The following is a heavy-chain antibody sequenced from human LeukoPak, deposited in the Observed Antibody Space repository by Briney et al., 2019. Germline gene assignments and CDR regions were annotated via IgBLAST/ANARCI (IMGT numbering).Heavy chain of an antibody. Sequence: ASVRVSCKASGYTFTDYYMHWVRQAPGQGLEWMGWLNPNSGDTNYAQKFQGRVSMTRDSSISTAYMDLSDLRSDDTAVYSCARGRNIEMTTMRGGSDYWGQGTLLTVSS. J-gene: IGHJ4*02. CDR1: GYTFTDYY. CDR3: ARGRNIEMTTMRGGSDY. V-gene: IGHV1-2*02. CDR2: LNPNSGDT. D-gene: IGHD5-24*01.